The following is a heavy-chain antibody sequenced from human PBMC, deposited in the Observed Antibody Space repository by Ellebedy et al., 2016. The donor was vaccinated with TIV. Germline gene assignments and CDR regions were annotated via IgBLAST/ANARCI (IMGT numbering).Heavy chain of an antibody. CDR3: RVLFDYFDK. J-gene: IGHJ4*02. V-gene: IGHV3-30*03. CDR2: ISYDGSKK. CDR1: GFTFNNYG. Sequence: GESLKISCAAFGFTFNNYGFHWVRQAPGKGLEWVAVISYDGSKKYYAESVKGRFTISRDNSKNTLYLQMNSLRAEDTSVYYCRVLFDYFDKWGQGTLVTVSS. D-gene: IGHD3-3*01.